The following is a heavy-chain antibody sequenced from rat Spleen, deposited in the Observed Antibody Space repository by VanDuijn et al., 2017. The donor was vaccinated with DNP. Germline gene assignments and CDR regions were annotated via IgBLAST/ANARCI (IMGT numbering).Heavy chain of an antibody. V-gene: IGHV5-31*01. CDR1: GFTFNDYW. CDR2: TIGSGGNS. J-gene: IGHJ2*01. D-gene: IGHD1-10*01. Sequence: EVQLVESGGDLVQPGKSLKLSCVASGFTFNDYWMTWIRQVPGKGLEWVASTIGSGGNSYYPDSLKGQFTISRDNAKNTLYLQMNSLRSEDTATYYCARGNSTDYWGQGVMVTVSS. CDR3: ARGNSTDY.